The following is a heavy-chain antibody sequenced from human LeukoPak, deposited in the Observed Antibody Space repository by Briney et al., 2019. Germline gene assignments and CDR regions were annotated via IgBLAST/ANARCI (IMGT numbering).Heavy chain of an antibody. D-gene: IGHD6-19*01. J-gene: IGHJ6*03. CDR3: ARGWISGWTYYYYYYYMDV. Sequence: SQTLSLTCAISGDSVSSNSAAWNWIRQSPSRGLEWLGRTYYRSKWYNDYAVSVKSRITINPDTSKNQFSLQLNSVTPEDTAVYYCARGWISGWTYYYYYYYMDVWGKGTTVTVSS. V-gene: IGHV6-1*01. CDR1: GDSVSSNSAA. CDR2: TYYRSKWYN.